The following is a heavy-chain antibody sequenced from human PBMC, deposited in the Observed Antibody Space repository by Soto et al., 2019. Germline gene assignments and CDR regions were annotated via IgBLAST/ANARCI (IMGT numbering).Heavy chain of an antibody. CDR2: IIPILGIA. CDR1: GGTFSSYA. D-gene: IGHD6-19*01. CDR3: ARWEYSSGLYYYYGMDV. J-gene: IGHJ6*02. Sequence: ASVKVSCKASGGTFSSYAISWVRQAPGQGLEWMGRIIPILGIANYAQKFQGRVTITADKSTSTAYMELSSLRSEDTAVYYCARWEYSSGLYYYYGMDVWGQGTTVTVSS. V-gene: IGHV1-69*04.